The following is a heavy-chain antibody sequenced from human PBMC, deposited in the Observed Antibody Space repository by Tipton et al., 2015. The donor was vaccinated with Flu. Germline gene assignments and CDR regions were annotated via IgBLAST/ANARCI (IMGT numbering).Heavy chain of an antibody. D-gene: IGHD3-10*02. CDR3: ARHTGDSVRGIIDY. V-gene: IGHV4-38-2*01. Sequence: LRLSCVVSGYSISSGYYWGWVRQPPGKGLEWIGTIYHSGSTYYNPPLKSRVTISVDTSKNQFSLKLSSVTAADTAVYYCARHTGDSVRGIIDYWGQGTLATVSS. CDR2: IYHSGST. CDR1: GYSISSGYY. J-gene: IGHJ4*02.